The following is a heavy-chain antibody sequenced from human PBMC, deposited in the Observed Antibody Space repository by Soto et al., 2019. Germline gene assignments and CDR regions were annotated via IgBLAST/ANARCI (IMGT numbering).Heavy chain of an antibody. V-gene: IGHV4-31*03. Sequence: QVQLQESGPGLVKPSQTLSLTCTVSGGSISSGGHYWSWIRQHPGEGLDWIGYIYYSGSTYYNLSLKSRVTISVDTSKNQFSLKLNSVTAADTAMYYCARGRTTTMTAFDYWGQGTLVTVSS. CDR1: GGSISSGGHY. J-gene: IGHJ4*02. CDR3: ARGRTTTMTAFDY. D-gene: IGHD4-17*01. CDR2: IYYSGST.